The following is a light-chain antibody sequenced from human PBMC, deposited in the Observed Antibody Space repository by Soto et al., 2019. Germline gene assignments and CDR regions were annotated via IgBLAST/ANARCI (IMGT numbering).Light chain of an antibody. CDR1: QGISNY. V-gene: IGKV1-27*01. J-gene: IGKJ4*01. CDR3: QKYDNAPLT. CDR2: AAS. Sequence: DIQMTQSPSGLSASVVERGTITGRASQGISNYLAWYQQKPGKLPKLLIYAASTLQSGVPSRFSGSGSGTDFTLTISSLQPEDFATYYCQKYDNAPLTFGGGTKVDIK.